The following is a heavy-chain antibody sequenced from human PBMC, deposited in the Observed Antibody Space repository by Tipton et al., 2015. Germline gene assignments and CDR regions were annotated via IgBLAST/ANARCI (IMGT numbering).Heavy chain of an antibody. D-gene: IGHD2-15*01. CDR1: GVSISSTGYY. V-gene: IGHV4-39*02. CDR2: IYYSGDT. CDR3: ARDRAGYCSGGRCYMGFGP. J-gene: IGHJ5*02. Sequence: LRLSCTVSGVSISSTGYYWGWIRQPPGKGLEWIGSIYYSGDTYYNPSLKSRVTISEDTSKNQFSLKLNSVTAADAAMYYCARDRAGYCSGGRCYMGFGPWGQGTLVTVSS.